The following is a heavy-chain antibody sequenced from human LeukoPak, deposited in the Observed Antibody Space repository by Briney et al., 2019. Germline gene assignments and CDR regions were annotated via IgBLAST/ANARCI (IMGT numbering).Heavy chain of an antibody. CDR1: GGSISSSSYY. CDR2: IYYSGST. CDR3: ARANPGSSYYYGMDV. Sequence: SETLSLTCTVSGGSISSSSYYWGWIRQPPGKGLEWIGSIYYSGSTYYNPSLESRLTISVDTSKNQFSLKLSSVTAADTAVYYCARANPGSSYYYGMDVWGQGTTVTVSS. V-gene: IGHV4-39*07. D-gene: IGHD3-10*01. J-gene: IGHJ6*02.